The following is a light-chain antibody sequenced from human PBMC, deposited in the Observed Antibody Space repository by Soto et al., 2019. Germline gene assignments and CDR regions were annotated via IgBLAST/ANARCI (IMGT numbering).Light chain of an antibody. CDR1: QSVSNNY. CDR2: GAS. V-gene: IGKV3-20*01. J-gene: IGKJ1*01. CDR3: QQYGSAGT. Sequence: EIVLTQSPGTLSLSPGERATLSCRASQSVSNNYLAWYQQKPGQAPRLRIYGASNRATGIPDRFSGSGSGTDFTLTVSRLEPEDCAVYYCQQYGSAGTFRQGTKVEIK.